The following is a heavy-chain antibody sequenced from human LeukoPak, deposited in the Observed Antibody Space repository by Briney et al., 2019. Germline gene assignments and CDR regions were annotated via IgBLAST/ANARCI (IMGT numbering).Heavy chain of an antibody. D-gene: IGHD3-10*01. J-gene: IGHJ4*02. CDR3: ARRDYWGFGEKTDMYFDY. V-gene: IGHV4-39*01. CDR1: GDSLSSSSYY. Sequence: PSETLSLTCTVSGDSLSSSSYYWGWIRQPPGKGLEWIGTFYYSGSIYYNPSLTSRVTISVDTSKHEFSLELSSVTAADTAMYYCARRDYWGFGEKTDMYFDYWGQGTLVTVSS. CDR2: FYYSGSI.